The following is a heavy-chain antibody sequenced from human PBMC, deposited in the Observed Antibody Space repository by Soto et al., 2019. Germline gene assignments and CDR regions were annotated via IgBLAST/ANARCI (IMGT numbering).Heavy chain of an antibody. CDR3: ARVGYCSSTSCYSDY. J-gene: IGHJ4*02. CDR1: VYTFTSYG. Sequence: ASVKVSCKASVYTFTSYGISWVRQAPGRGLEWMGWISAYNGNTNYAQKLQGRVTMTTDTSTSTAYVELRSLRSVDTAVYYCARVGYCSSTSCYSDYWGQGTLVTVSS. V-gene: IGHV1-18*04. CDR2: ISAYNGNT. D-gene: IGHD2-2*01.